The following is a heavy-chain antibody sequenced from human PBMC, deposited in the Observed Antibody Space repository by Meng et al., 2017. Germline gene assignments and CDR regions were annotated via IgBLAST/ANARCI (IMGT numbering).Heavy chain of an antibody. CDR1: GGTFSSYT. J-gene: IGHJ5*02. CDR2: IIPILGIA. V-gene: IGHV1-69*02. Sequence: SAKVSCKASGGTFSSYTISWVRQAPGQGLEWKGRIIPILGIANYAQKFQGRVTITADKSTSTAYMELSSLRSEDTAVYYCARGPYSSSWYEDNWVDPWGQGTLVTVSS. D-gene: IGHD6-13*01. CDR3: ARGPYSSSWYEDNWVDP.